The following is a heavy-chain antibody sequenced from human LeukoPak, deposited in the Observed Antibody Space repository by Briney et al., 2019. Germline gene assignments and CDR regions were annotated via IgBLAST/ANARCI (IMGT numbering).Heavy chain of an antibody. V-gene: IGHV3-74*01. D-gene: IGHD7-27*01. CDR1: GITFSRNW. CDR3: ARDVGNWGDY. CDR2: INSDGGST. J-gene: IGHJ4*02. Sequence: GGSLRLSCAASGITFSRNWMHWVRQAPGKGLVWVSRINSDGGSTSYADSVKGRFTISRDNAKNTVYLQMNSLRAEDTAVYYCARDVGNWGDYWGQGNLFTVSS.